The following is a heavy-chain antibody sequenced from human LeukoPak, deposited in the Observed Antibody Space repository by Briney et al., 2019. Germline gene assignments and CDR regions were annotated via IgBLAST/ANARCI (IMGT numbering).Heavy chain of an antibody. V-gene: IGHV1-2*02. D-gene: IGHD6-6*01. Sequence: ASVKVSCKASGYTFTGYYMHWVRQAPGQGLEWMGWINPNSGGTNYAQKFQGRVTMTRDTSISTAYMELSRLRSDDTAVYYCARSPVISSSSAPQRYFGYWGQGTLVTVSS. CDR1: GYTFTGYY. J-gene: IGHJ4*02. CDR3: ARSPVISSSSAPQRYFGY. CDR2: INPNSGGT.